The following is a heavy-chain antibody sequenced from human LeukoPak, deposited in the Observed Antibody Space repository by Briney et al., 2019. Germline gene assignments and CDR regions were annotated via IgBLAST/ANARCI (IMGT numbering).Heavy chain of an antibody. CDR2: IWYDGSNK. D-gene: IGHD4-17*01. CDR1: GFTFSSYG. Sequence: GGSLRLSCAASGFTFSSYGMHWVRQAPGKGLEWVALIWYDGSNKYYADSVKGRFTISRDNSKNTLYLQMNSLRAEDTAVYYCARRKSPYYGDYRDYYYYGMDVWGQGTTVTVSS. V-gene: IGHV3-33*01. CDR3: ARRKSPYYGDYRDYYYYGMDV. J-gene: IGHJ6*02.